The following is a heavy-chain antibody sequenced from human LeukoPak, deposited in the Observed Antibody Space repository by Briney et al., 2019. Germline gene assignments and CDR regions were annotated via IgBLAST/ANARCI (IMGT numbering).Heavy chain of an antibody. CDR1: GFTFSDYY. V-gene: IGHV3-23*01. Sequence: PGGSLRLSCAASGFTFSDYYMSWIRQAPGKGLEWVSAISGSGGSTYYADSVKGRFTISRDNSKNTLYLQMNSLRAEDTAAYYCAKDGPEAGPIDYWGQGTLVTVSS. CDR2: ISGSGGST. D-gene: IGHD6-19*01. CDR3: AKDGPEAGPIDY. J-gene: IGHJ4*02.